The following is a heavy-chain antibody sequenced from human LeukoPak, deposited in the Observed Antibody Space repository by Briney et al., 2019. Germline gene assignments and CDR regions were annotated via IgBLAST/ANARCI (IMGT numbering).Heavy chain of an antibody. CDR2: ISNDGNNK. Sequence: GGSLRRSCAASGFIFSSYDMYWVRQAPGKGLEWVAVISNDGNNKQYADSVKGRFTISRDNSKNTLYLQMNSLRADDTAVYHCAKDGLMRFFDYWGQGTLVTVSS. J-gene: IGHJ4*02. CDR3: AKDGLMRFFDY. V-gene: IGHV3-30*18. D-gene: IGHD2-8*01. CDR1: GFIFSSYD.